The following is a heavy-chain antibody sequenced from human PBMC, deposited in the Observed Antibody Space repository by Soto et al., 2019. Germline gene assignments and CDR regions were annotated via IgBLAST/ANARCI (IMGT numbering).Heavy chain of an antibody. CDR3: ARENELIAVAGTGPPYYGMDV. CDR1: GHTFTSYA. CDR2: INAGNGNT. Sequence: ASVKVSCKASGHTFTSYAMHWVRQAPGQRLEWMGRINAGNGNTKYSQKFQGRVTITRDTSASTAYMELSSLRSEDTAVYYCARENELIAVAGTGPPYYGMDVWGQGTTVTVSS. D-gene: IGHD6-19*01. V-gene: IGHV1-3*01. J-gene: IGHJ6*02.